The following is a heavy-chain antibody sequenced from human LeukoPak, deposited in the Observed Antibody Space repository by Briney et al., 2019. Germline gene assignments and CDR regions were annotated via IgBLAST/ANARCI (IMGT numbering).Heavy chain of an antibody. J-gene: IGHJ4*02. D-gene: IGHD2-15*01. CDR1: GYTFTSYY. CDR2: INPSGGST. Sequence: ASVKVSCKASGYTFTSYYMHWVRQAPGQGLEWMGIINPSGGSTNYAQKLQGRVTMTTDTSTSTAYMELRSLRSDDTAVYYCARDGSRDGRWTPHDSWGQGTLVTVSS. V-gene: IGHV1-46*01. CDR3: ARDGSRDGRWTPHDS.